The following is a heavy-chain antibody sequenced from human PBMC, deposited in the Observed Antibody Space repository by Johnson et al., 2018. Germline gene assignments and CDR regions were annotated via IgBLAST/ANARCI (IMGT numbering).Heavy chain of an antibody. CDR1: GFTFSSHG. CDR2: LWYDGSNK. V-gene: IGHV3-33*01. Sequence: QVQLVQSGGGVVQXGRSLRLSCAASGFTFSSHGMHWVRQAPGKGLEWVAVLWYDGSNKYYADSVKGRFTISRDNSKNTLYLQMNSLRVEDTAVYYCGRDTRDGYADYWGQGTLVTVSS. D-gene: IGHD5-24*01. CDR3: GRDTRDGYADY. J-gene: IGHJ4*02.